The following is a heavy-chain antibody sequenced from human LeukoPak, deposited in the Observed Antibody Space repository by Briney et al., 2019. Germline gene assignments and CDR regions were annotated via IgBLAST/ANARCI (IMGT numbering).Heavy chain of an antibody. J-gene: IGHJ6*03. CDR1: GGSISSYY. CDR2: IYYSGST. V-gene: IGHV4-59*01. Sequence: SETLSLTCTVSGGSISSYYWSWIRQPPGKGLEWIGYIYYSGSTNYNPSLKSRVTISVDTSKNQFSLKLSSVTAADTAVYYCARGSGGYLGLYYYYYMDVWGKGTTVTVSS. CDR3: ARGSGGYLGLYYYYYMDV. D-gene: IGHD3-22*01.